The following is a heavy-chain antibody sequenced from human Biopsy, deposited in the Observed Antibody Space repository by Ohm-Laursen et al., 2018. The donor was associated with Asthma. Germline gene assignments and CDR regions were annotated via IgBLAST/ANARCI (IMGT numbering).Heavy chain of an antibody. CDR1: GYTFNSAG. CDR3: ARAVDYSHYYGIDV. D-gene: IGHD3-16*01. J-gene: IGHJ6*02. CDR2: ISVYNGNT. V-gene: IGHV1-18*01. Sequence: GSSLKVSCKTSGYTFNSAGITWVRQAPGQGLEWMGWISVYNGNTKVAQKLQDRVTMITDTSTSTAYMELRSLRSDDTAVYFCARAVDYSHYYGIDVWGQGTTVTV.